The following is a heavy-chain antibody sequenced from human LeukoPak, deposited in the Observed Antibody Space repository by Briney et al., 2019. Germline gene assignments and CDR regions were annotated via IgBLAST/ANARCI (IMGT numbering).Heavy chain of an antibody. V-gene: IGHV4-39*01. D-gene: IGHD2-15*01. CDR1: GGSISSRSYY. CDR3: ANRWRGFLDP. Sequence: PSETLSLTCTVSGGSISSRSYYWGWIRQPPGKGLEWIGSIYYSGSTCCNPSLKSRVTISVDTSKNQFSLKLRSVTAADTAVYYCANRWRGFLDPWGQGTLVTVSS. J-gene: IGHJ5*02. CDR2: IYYSGST.